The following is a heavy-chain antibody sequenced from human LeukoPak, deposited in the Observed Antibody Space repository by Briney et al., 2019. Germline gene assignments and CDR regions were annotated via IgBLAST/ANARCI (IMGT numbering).Heavy chain of an antibody. Sequence: GGSLRLSCAASGFTFSSYAMHWVRQAPGKGLEWVAVISYDGSNKYYADSVKGRFTISRDNSKNTLYLQMNSLRAEDTAVYYCASGVTTTPDYWGQGTQVTVSS. CDR2: ISYDGSNK. D-gene: IGHD4-17*01. CDR1: GFTFSSYA. CDR3: ASGVTTTPDY. J-gene: IGHJ4*02. V-gene: IGHV3-30*04.